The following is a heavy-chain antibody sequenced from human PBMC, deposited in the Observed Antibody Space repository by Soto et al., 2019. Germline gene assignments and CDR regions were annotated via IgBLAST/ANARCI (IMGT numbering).Heavy chain of an antibody. CDR1: GYTFTGYA. CDR3: ARESAVRDGYNYPPNLIDP. Sequence: ASVKVSCKASGYTFTGYAMHWVRQAPGQRLEWMGWISAYNGNTNYAQKLQGRVTMTTDTSTSTAYMELRSLRSDDTAVYYCARESAVRDGYNYPPNLIDPWGQGTLVTVSS. D-gene: IGHD5-12*01. CDR2: ISAYNGNT. J-gene: IGHJ5*02. V-gene: IGHV1-18*01.